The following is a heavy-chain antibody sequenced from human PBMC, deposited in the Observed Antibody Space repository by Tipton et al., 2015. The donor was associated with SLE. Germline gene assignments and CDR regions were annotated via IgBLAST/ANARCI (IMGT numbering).Heavy chain of an antibody. CDR2: IYSSGST. J-gene: IGHJ4*02. CDR3: AVNVVVKVQVDY. CDR1: GGSIIVYY. V-gene: IGHV4-4*07. Sequence: GLVKPSETLSLTCTASGGSIIVYYWSWIRQSPGKGLEWIGHIYSSGSTMHHPSLKRRVSMSVDTSKNQYSLKLTSVTAADTAVYYCAVNVVVKVQVDYWGPGALVTVSS. D-gene: IGHD2-21*01.